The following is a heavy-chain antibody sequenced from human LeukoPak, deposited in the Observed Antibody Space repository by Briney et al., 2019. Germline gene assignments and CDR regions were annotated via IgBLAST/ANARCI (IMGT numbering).Heavy chain of an antibody. CDR1: GFTFSSYA. CDR3: AREGGIGSSSWYRGEYFDY. V-gene: IGHV3-23*01. Sequence: GGSLRLSCAASGFTFSSYAMSWVRQAPGKGLEWVSAISGSGGSTYYADSVKGRFTISRDNSKNTLYLQMNSLRAEDTAVYYCAREGGIGSSSWYRGEYFDYWGQGTLVTVSS. CDR2: ISGSGGST. D-gene: IGHD6-13*01. J-gene: IGHJ4*02.